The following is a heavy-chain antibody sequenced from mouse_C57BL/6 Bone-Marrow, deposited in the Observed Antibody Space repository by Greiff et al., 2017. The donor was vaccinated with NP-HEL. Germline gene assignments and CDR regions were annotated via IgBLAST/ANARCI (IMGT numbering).Heavy chain of an antibody. CDR1: GFTFSSYG. J-gene: IGHJ2*01. Sequence: EVQLVESGGDLVKPGGSLKLSCAASGFTFSSYGMSWVRQTPDKRLEWVATISSGGSYTYYPDSVKGRFTISRDNAKNTLYLQMSSLKSEDTAMYYCALRDYWGQGTTLTVSS. CDR3: ALRDY. CDR2: ISSGGSYT. D-gene: IGHD1-1*01. V-gene: IGHV5-6*01.